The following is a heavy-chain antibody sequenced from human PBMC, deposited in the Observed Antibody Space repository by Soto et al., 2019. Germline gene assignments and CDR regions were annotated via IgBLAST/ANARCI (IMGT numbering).Heavy chain of an antibody. CDR1: GFTFSNYA. CDR2: ISGGGGTT. CDR3: AKFFVETGESSGWPWSFHF. D-gene: IGHD6-25*01. Sequence: GGSLRLSCAASGFTFSNYAMSWVRQAPGKGLEWVSAISGGGGTTYYAGSVKGRFTISRDNSKNTLFLQMNSLRAEDTAVYYCAKFFVETGESSGWPWSFHFWGQGTLVTVSS. V-gene: IGHV3-23*01. J-gene: IGHJ4*02.